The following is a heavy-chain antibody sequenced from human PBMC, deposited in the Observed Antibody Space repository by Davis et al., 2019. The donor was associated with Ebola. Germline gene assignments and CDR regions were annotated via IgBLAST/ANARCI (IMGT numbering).Heavy chain of an antibody. CDR3: ARGVSGNYGLFDC. Sequence: SLKISCAASGFTFDDYAMHWVRQAPGKGLEWVSGISWNSSSIGYADSVKGRFTISRDNAKNTLYLQVNSLRAEDTAVYYCARGVSGNYGLFDCWGQGTLVTVSS. J-gene: IGHJ4*02. V-gene: IGHV3-9*01. D-gene: IGHD3-22*01. CDR2: ISWNSSSI. CDR1: GFTFDDYA.